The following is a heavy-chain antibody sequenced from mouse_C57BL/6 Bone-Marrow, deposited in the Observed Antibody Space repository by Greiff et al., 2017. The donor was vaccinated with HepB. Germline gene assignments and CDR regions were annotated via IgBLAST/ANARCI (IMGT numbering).Heavy chain of an antibody. Sequence: EVKLVESGPGLVKPSQSLSLTCSVTGYSITSGYYWNWIRQFPGNKLEWMGYISYDGSNNYNPSLKNRISITRDTSKNQFFLKLNSVTTEDTATYYCARDDDGYLYWGQGTLVTVSA. CDR3: ARDDDGYLY. D-gene: IGHD2-3*01. CDR2: ISYDGSN. V-gene: IGHV3-6*01. J-gene: IGHJ3*01. CDR1: GYSITSGYY.